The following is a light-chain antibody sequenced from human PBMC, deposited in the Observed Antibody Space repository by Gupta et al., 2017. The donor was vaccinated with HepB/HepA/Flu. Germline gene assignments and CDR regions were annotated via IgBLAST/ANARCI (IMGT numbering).Light chain of an antibody. V-gene: IGKV1-33*01. Sequence: DMQLPQPPSSLSSSGGDRVTSTCQPSNDTKRNLNWSQQRPGKAPRLLIYGVSTLHSGVPSRFSGSGYGTHVVLTINGLQAEDSATYFCQQYDNLQYTFGQGTKLKIK. CDR1: NDTKRN. CDR3: QQYDNLQYT. CDR2: GVS. J-gene: IGKJ2*01.